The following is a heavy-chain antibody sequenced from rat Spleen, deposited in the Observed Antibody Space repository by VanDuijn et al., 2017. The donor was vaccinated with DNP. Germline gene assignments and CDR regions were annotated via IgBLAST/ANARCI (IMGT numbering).Heavy chain of an antibody. J-gene: IGHJ2*01. CDR1: GFSLTSYH. Sequence: QVQLKESGPGLVQPSQTLSLTCTVSGFSLTSYHVHWVRQPPGKGLEWMGRMRYNGDTSYNSALKSRLSISRDTSKKQVFLKMNSLQTEDTGTYYCSREVATSFDYWGQGVMVTVSS. CDR3: SREVATSFDY. CDR2: MRYNGDT. V-gene: IGHV2-63*01. D-gene: IGHD1-3*01.